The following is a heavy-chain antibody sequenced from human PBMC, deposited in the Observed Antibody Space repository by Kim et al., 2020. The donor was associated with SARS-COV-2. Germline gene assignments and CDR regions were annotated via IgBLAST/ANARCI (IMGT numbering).Heavy chain of an antibody. CDR3: AREGQSRITAWVNFDY. V-gene: IGHV1-18*04. CDR1: GYTFTSYG. CDR2: ISAYNGNT. J-gene: IGHJ4*02. Sequence: ASVKVSCKASGYTFTSYGISWVRQAPGQGLEWMGWISAYNGNTNYAQKLQGRVTMTTDTSTSTAYMELRSLRSDDTAVYYCAREGQSRITAWVNFDYWGQGTLVTVSS. D-gene: IGHD2-15*01.